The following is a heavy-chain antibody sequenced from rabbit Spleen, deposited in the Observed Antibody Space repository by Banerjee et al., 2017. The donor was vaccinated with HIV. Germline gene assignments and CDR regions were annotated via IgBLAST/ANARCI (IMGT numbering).Heavy chain of an antibody. CDR3: ARDGDGGDWHFDL. Sequence: QSLEESGGGLVKPGASLTLTCTASGFDLSSGYWMCWVRQAPGKGLEWIACIYTDISGSTWYTRWAKGRFTISKTSSTTVTLQMTSLTVADTASYVCARDGDGGDWHFDLWGQGTLVTVS. D-gene: IGHD2-1*01. V-gene: IGHV1S40*01. J-gene: IGHJ4*01. CDR1: GFDLSSGYW. CDR2: IYTDISGST.